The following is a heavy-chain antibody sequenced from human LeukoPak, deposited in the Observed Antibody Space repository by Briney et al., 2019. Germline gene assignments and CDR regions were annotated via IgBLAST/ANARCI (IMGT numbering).Heavy chain of an antibody. CDR3: ARGGPYSSSWYYFDY. J-gene: IGHJ4*02. CDR1: VYTFTGYY. CDR2: IIPIFGTA. D-gene: IGHD6-13*01. Sequence: SVKVSCKASVYTFTGYYMHWVRQAPGQGLEWMGGIIPIFGTANYAQKFQGRVTITTDESTSTAYMELSSLRSEDTAVYYCARGGPYSSSWYYFDYWGQGTLVTVSS. V-gene: IGHV1-69*05.